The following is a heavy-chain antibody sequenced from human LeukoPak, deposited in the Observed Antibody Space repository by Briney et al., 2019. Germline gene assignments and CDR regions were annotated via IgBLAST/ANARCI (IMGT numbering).Heavy chain of an antibody. V-gene: IGHV3-9*01. CDR1: GFTFDDYA. J-gene: IGHJ4*02. CDR3: AKGGGAMYFDY. CDR2: ISWNSGSI. D-gene: IGHD1-26*01. Sequence: PGGSLRLSCAASGFTFDDYAMHWVRQAPGKGLEWVSGISWNSGSIGYADSVKGRFTISRDNAKNSLYLQMNSLRAEDTAVYYCAKGGGAMYFDYWGQGTLVTVSS.